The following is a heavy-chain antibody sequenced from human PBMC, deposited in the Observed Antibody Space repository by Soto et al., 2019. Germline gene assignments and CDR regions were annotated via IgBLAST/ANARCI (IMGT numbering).Heavy chain of an antibody. V-gene: IGHV4-59*01. J-gene: IGHJ6*02. Sequence: QVQLQESGPGLVKPSETLSLTCTVSGGSISGYFWSWIRQPPVKGLECIGYLSDSGSTDYTPSLNSRVTISVDTSKNQFSLQLSSVTAADTAVYYCARKEYGDGLDVWGQGTTVTVSS. CDR1: GGSISGYF. CDR2: LSDSGST. CDR3: ARKEYGDGLDV. D-gene: IGHD2-2*01.